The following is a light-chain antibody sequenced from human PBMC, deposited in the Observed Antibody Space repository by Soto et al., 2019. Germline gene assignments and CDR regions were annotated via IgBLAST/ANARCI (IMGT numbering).Light chain of an antibody. J-gene: IGKJ4*01. V-gene: IGKV3-11*01. CDR2: DAS. CDR1: QSVVNY. CDR3: QQRSNWPLT. Sequence: EIVLTQSPVTLSLSPGEGATLSCRASQSVVNYLAWYQLKPGQAPRLLIYDASKRATGIPARFSSSGYGTDFTLTISGLEPEDFAVYYCQQRSNWPLTFGGGTKVELK.